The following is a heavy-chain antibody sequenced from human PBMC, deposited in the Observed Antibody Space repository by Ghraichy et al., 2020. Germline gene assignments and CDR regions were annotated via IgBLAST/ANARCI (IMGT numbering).Heavy chain of an antibody. V-gene: IGHV1-46*01. D-gene: IGHD2-15*01. J-gene: IGHJ3*02. CDR1: GYTFTSYY. CDR2: INPSGGST. CDR3: ARDHGRANCSGGSCYVAFDI. Sequence: ASVKVSCKASGYTFTSYYMHWVRQAPGQGLEWMGIINPSGGSTSYAQKFQGRVTMTRDTSTSTVYMELSSLRSEDTAVYYCARDHGRANCSGGSCYVAFDIWGQGTMVTVSS.